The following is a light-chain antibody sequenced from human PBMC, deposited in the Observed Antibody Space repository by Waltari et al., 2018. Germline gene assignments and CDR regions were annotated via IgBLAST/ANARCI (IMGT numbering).Light chain of an antibody. J-gene: IGKJ4*01. V-gene: IGKV1-33*01. CDR1: QDISNY. CDR3: QQYDNLLLLT. CDR2: DAS. Sequence: DIQITHSPSSLSASVGDRVTITCQASQDISNYLNWYQQKPGKAPKLLIYDASNLETGVPSRFSGSGSGTDFTFTISSLQPEDIATYYCQQYDNLLLLTFGGGTKVEIK.